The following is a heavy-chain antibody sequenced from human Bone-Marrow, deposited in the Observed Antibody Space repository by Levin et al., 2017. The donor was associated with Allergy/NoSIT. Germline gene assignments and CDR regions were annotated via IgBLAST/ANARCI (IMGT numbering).Heavy chain of an antibody. V-gene: IGHV3-72*01. CDR2: SRIKAKSYTT. CDR1: GFTFSDSY. J-gene: IGHJ3*02. D-gene: IGHD6-19*01. Sequence: GESLKISCAVSGFTFSDSYMDWVRQAPGKGLEWIGRSRIKAKSYTTEYAASVKGRFTISRDDSKNSLYLQMNSLKTDGTAVYYCARDFGPGAGTSAFDIWGQGTMVTVSS. CDR3: ARDFGPGAGTSAFDI.